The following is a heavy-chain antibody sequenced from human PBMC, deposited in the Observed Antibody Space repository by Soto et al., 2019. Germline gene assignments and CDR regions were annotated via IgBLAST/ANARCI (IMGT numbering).Heavy chain of an antibody. CDR3: AVDGARIGY. CDR2: INHSGIT. J-gene: IGHJ4*02. V-gene: IGHV4-34*01. D-gene: IGHD2-15*01. CDR1: GGSFSGYY. Sequence: QVQLQQWGAGLLKPSETLSLTCAVYGGSFSGYYWNWIRQPPGKGLEWIWEINHSGITNYNPSLKSRVTISLDTSKSQFSLKLSSVTAADTAVYYCAVDGARIGYWGPGTLVTVSS.